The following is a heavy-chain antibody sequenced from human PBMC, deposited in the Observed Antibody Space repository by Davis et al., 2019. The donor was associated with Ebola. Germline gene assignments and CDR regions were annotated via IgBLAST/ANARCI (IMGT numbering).Heavy chain of an antibody. CDR3: TSTLDGDYVDY. J-gene: IGHJ4*02. Sequence: GSLRLSCAASGFTFSGSAMHWVRQASGKGLEWVGRIRSKANSYATAYAASVKGRFTISRDDSKNTAYLEMNSLKTEDTAVYYCTSTLDGDYVDYWGQGTLVTVSS. CDR1: GFTFSGSA. CDR2: IRSKANSYAT. V-gene: IGHV3-73*01. D-gene: IGHD4-17*01.